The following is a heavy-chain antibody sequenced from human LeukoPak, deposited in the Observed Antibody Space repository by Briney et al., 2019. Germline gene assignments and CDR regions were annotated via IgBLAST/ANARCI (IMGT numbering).Heavy chain of an antibody. V-gene: IGHV3-23*01. J-gene: IGHJ4*02. D-gene: IGHD2-15*01. CDR1: GFTFKSHS. CDR3: AKWGCSGSSCYPFAY. CDR2: MSGSSGRT. Sequence: GESLRLSCVASGFTFKSHSMNWVRQAPGKGLEWVSAMSGSSGRTYYADSVKGRFTISRDNSKNTLYVQMNSLRADDTAVYYCAKWGCSGSSCYPFAYWGQGTLVTVSS.